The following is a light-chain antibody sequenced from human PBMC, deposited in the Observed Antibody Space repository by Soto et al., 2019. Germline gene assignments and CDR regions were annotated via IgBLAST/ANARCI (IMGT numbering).Light chain of an antibody. CDR2: DND. V-gene: IGLV1-51*01. CDR3: GAWDGILNTQV. Sequence: QSVLTQPPSVSAAPGQKVTISCSGSSSNIGNNYVSWYQQLPGTAPKLLIYDNDKRPSGIPDRFSGSKSGTSATLGITGLQTGDEADYYCGAWDGILNTQVFGGGTKLTVL. CDR1: SSNIGNNY. J-gene: IGLJ2*01.